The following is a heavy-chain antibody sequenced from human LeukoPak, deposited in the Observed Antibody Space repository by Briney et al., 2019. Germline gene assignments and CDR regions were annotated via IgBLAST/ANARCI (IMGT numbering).Heavy chain of an antibody. D-gene: IGHD5-12*01. Sequence: GGSLRLSCAASGFTFSSYAMSWVRQAPGKGLEWVSGISGSGGSTYYADSVKGRFTISRDNSKNTLYLQMNSLRAEDTAVYYCAKGAGYYYYYGMDVWGQGTTVTVSS. CDR1: GFTFSSYA. J-gene: IGHJ6*02. CDR3: AKGAGYYYYYGMDV. CDR2: ISGSGGST. V-gene: IGHV3-23*01.